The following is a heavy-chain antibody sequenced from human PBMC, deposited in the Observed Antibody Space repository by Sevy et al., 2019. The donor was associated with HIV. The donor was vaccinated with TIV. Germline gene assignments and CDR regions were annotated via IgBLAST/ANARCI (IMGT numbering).Heavy chain of an antibody. V-gene: IGHV3-48*02. CDR1: GFTFSSYS. Sequence: GGCLRLSCAASGFTFSSYSMNWVRQAPGKGLDWVSYISRSNNTIYYTDSVKGRFTISRDNAKNSLYLQMNSLRDEDTAMYYCVRDGRTDANANDPSFDYWGQGTLVTVSS. J-gene: IGHJ4*02. CDR3: VRDGRTDANANDPSFDY. D-gene: IGHD2-2*01. CDR2: ISRSNNTI.